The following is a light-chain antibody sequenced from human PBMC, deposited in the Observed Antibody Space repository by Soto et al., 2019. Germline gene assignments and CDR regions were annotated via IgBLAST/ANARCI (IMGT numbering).Light chain of an antibody. J-gene: IGLJ2*01. CDR2: DVS. Sequence: QSALTQSASVSGSPGQSITISCTGTSSDVGGYNYVSWYQQHPGKAPKLMIYDVSNRPSGVSNRFSGSKSGNTASLTISGLQAEDEADYYCSSYTSSVSVVFGGGTKVTVL. CDR3: SSYTSSVSVV. V-gene: IGLV2-14*01. CDR1: SSDVGGYNY.